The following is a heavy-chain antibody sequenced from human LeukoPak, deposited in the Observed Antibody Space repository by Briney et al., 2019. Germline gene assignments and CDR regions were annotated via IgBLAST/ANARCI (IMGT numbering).Heavy chain of an antibody. J-gene: IGHJ1*01. CDR2: ISGSGGST. D-gene: IGHD2-15*01. CDR1: GFTFSSYA. CDR3: ATPEAGATRAYFQH. Sequence: PGGSLGLSCAASGFTFSSYAMSWVRQAPGKGLEWVSAISGSGGSTYYADSVKGRFTISRDNSKNTLYLQMNSLRAEDTAVYYCATPEAGATRAYFQHWGQGTLVTVSS. V-gene: IGHV3-23*01.